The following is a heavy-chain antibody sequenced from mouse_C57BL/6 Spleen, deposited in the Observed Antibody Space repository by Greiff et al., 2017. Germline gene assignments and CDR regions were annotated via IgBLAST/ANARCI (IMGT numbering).Heavy chain of an antibody. CDR1: GFTFSSYG. CDR2: ISSGGSYT. V-gene: IGHV5-6*01. D-gene: IGHD1-1*01. Sequence: EVQGVESGGDLVKPGGSLKLSCAASGFTFSSYGMSWVRQTPDKRLEWVATISSGGSYTYYPDSVKGRFTISRDNAKNTLYLQMSSLKSEDTAMYDCARRDGSSDRYFDVWGTGTTVTVSS. CDR3: ARRDGSSDRYFDV. J-gene: IGHJ1*03.